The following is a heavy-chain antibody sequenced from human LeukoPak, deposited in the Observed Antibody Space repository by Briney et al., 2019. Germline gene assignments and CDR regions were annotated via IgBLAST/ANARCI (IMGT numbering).Heavy chain of an antibody. CDR3: ARQVVGWNQKGGFDY. V-gene: IGHV4-30-2*03. J-gene: IGHJ4*02. Sequence: SSQTLSLTCAVSGGSISSGGYSWSWIRQPPGKGLEFVGYIYYSGSTYYNPSLKSRVTISVDTSKNQFSLKLSSVTAADTAVYYCARQVVGWNQKGGFDYWGQGTLVTVSS. CDR2: IYYSGST. CDR1: GGSISSGGYS. D-gene: IGHD1-1*01.